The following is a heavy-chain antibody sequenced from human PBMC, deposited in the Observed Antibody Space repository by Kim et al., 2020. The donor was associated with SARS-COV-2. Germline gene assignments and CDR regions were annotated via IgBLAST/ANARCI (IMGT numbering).Heavy chain of an antibody. CDR1: GGSISSSSYY. J-gene: IGHJ3*02. CDR2: IYYSGST. D-gene: IGHD3-22*01. CDR3: ARVASITMIVVATKNDAFDI. V-gene: IGHV4-39*07. Sequence: SETLSLTCTVSGGSISSSSYYWGWIRQPPGKGLEWIGSIYYSGSTYYNPSLKSRVTISVDTSKNQFSLKLSSVTAADTAVYYCARVASITMIVVATKNDAFDIWGQGTMVTVSS.